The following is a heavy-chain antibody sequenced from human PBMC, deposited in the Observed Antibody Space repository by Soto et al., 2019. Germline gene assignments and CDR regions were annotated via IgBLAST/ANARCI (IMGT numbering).Heavy chain of an antibody. J-gene: IGHJ6*02. D-gene: IGHD3-10*01. CDR3: AREGQSSRFGEFYYYYYGMDV. CDR2: ISAYNGNT. Sequence: QVQLVQSGAEVKKPGASVKVSCKASGYTFTSYGISWVRQAPGQGLEWMGWISAYNGNTNYAQKLQGRVTMTTDTSTRTAYMELRSLRSDDTAVYYCAREGQSSRFGEFYYYYYGMDVWGQGTTVTVSS. CDR1: GYTFTSYG. V-gene: IGHV1-18*01.